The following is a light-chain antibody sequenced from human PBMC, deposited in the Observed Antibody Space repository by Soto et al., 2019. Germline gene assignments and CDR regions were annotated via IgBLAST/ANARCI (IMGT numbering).Light chain of an antibody. CDR3: QQYNDNWT. V-gene: IGKV1-5*03. Sequence: DSQMTQSPSTLSASVGDRVTITCRASQSISSWLAWYQQKPGTAPKLLIYKASTLQSGVPSRFSGSGSGTEFTLTISSLQPDDSATYYCQQYNDNWTFGQGTKVDIK. J-gene: IGKJ1*01. CDR1: QSISSW. CDR2: KAS.